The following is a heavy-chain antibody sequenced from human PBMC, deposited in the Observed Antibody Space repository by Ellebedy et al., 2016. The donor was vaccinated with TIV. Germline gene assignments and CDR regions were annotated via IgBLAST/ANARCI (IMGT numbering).Heavy chain of an antibody. Sequence: SETLSLTCTVSGGSISSGDYYWSWLRQHPGKGLEWIGSISYSGSAYYKPSLKSRLTISVDTSKNQFSLNLSSVTAADTAVYYCARTRSNGSDAFDIWGQGTMVTVSS. D-gene: IGHD3-10*01. CDR3: ARTRSNGSDAFDI. V-gene: IGHV4-31*03. CDR1: GGSISSGDYY. CDR2: ISYSGSA. J-gene: IGHJ3*02.